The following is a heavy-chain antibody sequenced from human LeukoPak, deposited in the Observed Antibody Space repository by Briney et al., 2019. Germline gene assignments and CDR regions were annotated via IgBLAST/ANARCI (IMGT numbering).Heavy chain of an antibody. CDR1: GYTFTSYG. CDR2: ISAYNGNT. V-gene: IGHV1-18*01. CDR3: ARDIGHSSSWQNWFDP. Sequence: ASVKVSCKASGYTFTSYGISWVRHAPGQGLEWMGWISAYNGNTNYAQKLQGRVTMTTDTSTSTAYMELRSLRSDDTAVYYCARDIGHSSSWQNWFDPWGQGTLVTVSS. J-gene: IGHJ5*02. D-gene: IGHD6-13*01.